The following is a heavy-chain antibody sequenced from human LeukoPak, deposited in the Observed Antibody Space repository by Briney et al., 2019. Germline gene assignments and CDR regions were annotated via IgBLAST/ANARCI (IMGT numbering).Heavy chain of an antibody. CDR3: ARGPLFYEDFRSGYPRTFDY. V-gene: IGHV1-46*01. CDR1: GYTFTSYY. J-gene: IGHJ4*02. CDR2: INPSGGST. Sequence: ASVKVSCKASGYTFTSYYMHWVRQAPGQGLEWMGIINPSGGSTSYAQKFQGRVTMTRDTSTSTVYMELSSLRSEDTAVYYCARGPLFYEDFRSGYPRTFDYWGQGTLVTVSS. D-gene: IGHD3-3*01.